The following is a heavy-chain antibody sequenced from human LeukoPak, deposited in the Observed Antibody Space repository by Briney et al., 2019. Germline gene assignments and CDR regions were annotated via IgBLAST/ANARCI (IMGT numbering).Heavy chain of an antibody. CDR2: IRYDGSNK. Sequence: PGGSLRLSCVASGFRFSGYAIHWVRQAPGKGLEWVAFIRYDGSNKYYADSVKGRFTISRDNSKNTLYLQMNSLRAGDTAVYYCAKPHFDDWGQGTLVTVSS. V-gene: IGHV3-30*02. J-gene: IGHJ4*02. CDR3: AKPHFDD. CDR1: GFRFSGYA.